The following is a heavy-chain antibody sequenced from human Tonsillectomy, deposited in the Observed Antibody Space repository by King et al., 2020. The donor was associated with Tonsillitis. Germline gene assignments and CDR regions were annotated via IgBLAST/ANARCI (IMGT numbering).Heavy chain of an antibody. CDR3: TRDGGGGSSGNAMDY. J-gene: IGHJ4*02. Sequence: VQLVESGGGVVQPGRSLRLSCAASGFTFSNYGMHWVRQAPGKGLEWVAVIWYDGSNAYYTDSVKGRFTISRDKAKDTLYLQMSSLRDEDTAVYYCTRDGGGGSSGNAMDYWGQGTLVTVSS. D-gene: IGHD3-22*01. V-gene: IGHV3-33*01. CDR1: GFTFSNYG. CDR2: IWYDGSNA.